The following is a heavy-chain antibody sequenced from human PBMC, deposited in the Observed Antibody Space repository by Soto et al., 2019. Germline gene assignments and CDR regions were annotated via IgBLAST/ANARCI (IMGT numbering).Heavy chain of an antibody. CDR1: GGSITSYY. CDR2: IYYSGST. V-gene: IGHV4-59*08. D-gene: IGHD2-2*02. CDR3: ARQSGYCSSTSCYTWFDP. J-gene: IGHJ5*02. Sequence: SETLSLTCTVSGGSITSYYWSWIRQPPGKGLEWIGYIYYSGSTNPNPSLKSRVTISVDTSNNQLSLKPTSVTAADTAVYYCARQSGYCSSTSCYTWFDPWGQGTLVTVSS.